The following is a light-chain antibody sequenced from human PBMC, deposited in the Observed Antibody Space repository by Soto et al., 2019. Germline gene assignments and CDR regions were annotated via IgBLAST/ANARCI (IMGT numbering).Light chain of an antibody. CDR3: LQVYSFPRT. J-gene: IGKJ1*01. CDR2: DAS. Sequence: DIQVTQSPSFMSASVGDRVTITCRASQGISSDLAWYQQKPGKAPNLLIYDASTLQSGVPSRFSGSGSGTDFTLTINTLHPEDFATYYCLQVYSFPRTFGQGTKVDIK. CDR1: QGISSD. V-gene: IGKV1-9*01.